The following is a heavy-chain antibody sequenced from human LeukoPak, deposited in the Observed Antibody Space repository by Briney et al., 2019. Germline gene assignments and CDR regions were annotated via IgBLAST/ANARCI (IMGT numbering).Heavy chain of an antibody. D-gene: IGHD3-10*01. CDR2: MNPNSGNT. J-gene: IGHJ4*02. CDR3: ARGGDGTYSDY. Sequence: GASVTVSCTASGYTFTNYDINWVRQATGQGLEWMGWMNPNSGNTGYAQKFQGRVTMTRHTSIGTAYMELSSLRSEDTAVYYCARGGDGTYSDYWGQGTLVTVSS. V-gene: IGHV1-8*01. CDR1: GYTFTNYD.